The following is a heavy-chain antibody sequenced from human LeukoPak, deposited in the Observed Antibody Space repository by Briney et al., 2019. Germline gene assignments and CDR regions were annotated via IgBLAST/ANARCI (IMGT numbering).Heavy chain of an antibody. J-gene: IGHJ4*02. V-gene: IGHV3-23*01. D-gene: IGHD1-1*01. CDR2: IRGTGDST. CDR1: GLTFRSYW. CDR3: AKGQELDDGVFDS. Sequence: GGSLRLSCAASGLTFRSYWMHWVRQAPGKGLEWVSTIRGTGDSTHYADSVKGRFIISRDKSKNMLYLQMNGLRAEDTAIYYCAKGQELDDGVFDSWGQGTLVTVSS.